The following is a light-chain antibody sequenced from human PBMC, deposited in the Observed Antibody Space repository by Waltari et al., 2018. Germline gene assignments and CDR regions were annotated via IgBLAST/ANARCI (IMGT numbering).Light chain of an antibody. CDR2: DNN. J-gene: IGLJ2*01. V-gene: IGLV1-47*03. CDR1: GSTIGSNH. CDR3: AAWDDTLYVAL. Sequence: QSVLTQPRSAPGTPGQRVSTSCSGSGSTIGSNHVFWYQQLPGAAPKLLIYDNNQRPSGVPDRFSGSKSGTSASLAITGLWSEDEAAYHCAAWDDTLYVALFGGGTKLSVL.